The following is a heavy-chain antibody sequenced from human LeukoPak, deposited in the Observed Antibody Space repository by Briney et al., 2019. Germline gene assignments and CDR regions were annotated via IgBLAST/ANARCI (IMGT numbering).Heavy chain of an antibody. CDR1: GFTLVNSA. CDR2: IVVGSGDA. Sequence: ASVKVSCKSSGFTLVNSAVHWVRQARGQSLEWIGWIVVGSGDATYAQRFQERLTITRDKCTSTAYMELRSLRSEDTAVYYCAADRHLGATTGFGFWGQGTLVTVSS. V-gene: IGHV1-58*01. CDR3: AADRHLGATTGFGF. D-gene: IGHD1-26*01. J-gene: IGHJ4*02.